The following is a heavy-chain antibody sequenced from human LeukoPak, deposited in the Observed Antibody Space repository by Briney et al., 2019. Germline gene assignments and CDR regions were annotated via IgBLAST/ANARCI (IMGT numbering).Heavy chain of an antibody. CDR3: ARSSETDALDI. CDR1: GGSISSYY. Sequence: SETLSLTCTVSGGSISSYYWSWIRQPPGKGLEWIGYIYYSGSTNYNPSLKSRVTISVDTSKNQFSLKLSSVTAADTAVYYCARSSETDALDIWGQGTMVTVSS. V-gene: IGHV4-59*01. CDR2: IYYSGST. J-gene: IGHJ3*02. D-gene: IGHD3-22*01.